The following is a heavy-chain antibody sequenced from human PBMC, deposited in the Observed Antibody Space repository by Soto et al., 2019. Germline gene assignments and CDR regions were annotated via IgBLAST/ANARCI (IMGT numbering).Heavy chain of an antibody. V-gene: IGHV1-69*02. CDR1: GDTFSSYT. CDR3: ATQLQLVDY. D-gene: IGHD6-13*01. Sequence: QIQLVQSGAEVKKPGSLVKVSCKGSGDTFSSYTISWVRQAPGQGLEWMGRIIPILGIANYAQKFQGRVTITADKSTSTDYMELSSLRSEDTAVYYCATQLQLVDYWGQGTLVTVSS. J-gene: IGHJ4*02. CDR2: IIPILGIA.